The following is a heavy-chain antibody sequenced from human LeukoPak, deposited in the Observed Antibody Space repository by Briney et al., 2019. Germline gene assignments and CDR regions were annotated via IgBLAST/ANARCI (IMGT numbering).Heavy chain of an antibody. V-gene: IGHV1-46*01. Sequence: ASVKVSCKASGYTFTTYYLHWVRQAPGQGLEWMGIINPSGGSASYPQKFQGRVTMTRETSTSTVYMELSSLRSEDTAVYYCASGAAAAVRYFDYWGQGTLVTVSS. J-gene: IGHJ4*02. CDR1: GYTFTTYY. CDR2: INPSGGSA. CDR3: ASGAAAAVRYFDY. D-gene: IGHD6-13*01.